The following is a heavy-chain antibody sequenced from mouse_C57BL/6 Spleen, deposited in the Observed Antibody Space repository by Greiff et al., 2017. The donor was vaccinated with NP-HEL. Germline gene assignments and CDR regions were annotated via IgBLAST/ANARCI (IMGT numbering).Heavy chain of an antibody. D-gene: IGHD1-1*01. V-gene: IGHV5-17*01. CDR2: ISSGSSTI. Sequence: EVKLMESGGGLVKPGGSLKLSCAASGFTFSDYGMHWVRQAPEKGLEWVAYISSGSSTIYYADTVTGRFTISRDKAKNTLFLQMTSLRSEDTAMYYCARPPYYYGSSWFAYWGQGTLVTVSA. CDR1: GFTFSDYG. J-gene: IGHJ3*01. CDR3: ARPPYYYGSSWFAY.